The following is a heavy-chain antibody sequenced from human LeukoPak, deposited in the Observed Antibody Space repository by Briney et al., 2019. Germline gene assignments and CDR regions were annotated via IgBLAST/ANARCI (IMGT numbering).Heavy chain of an antibody. CDR2: ISSRSSYI. CDR1: GFTFSSYS. D-gene: IGHD5-12*01. CDR3: ARGSTGGYSGYDATRKYFDY. V-gene: IGHV3-21*01. J-gene: IGHJ4*02. Sequence: GGSLTLSCAASGFTFSSYSMNWVRQAPGQGLEWVSSISSRSSYIYYTDSVKGRFTISRDNAKNSLHLQMNSLRAEDTALYYCARGSTGGYSGYDATRKYFDYWGQGTLVTVSS.